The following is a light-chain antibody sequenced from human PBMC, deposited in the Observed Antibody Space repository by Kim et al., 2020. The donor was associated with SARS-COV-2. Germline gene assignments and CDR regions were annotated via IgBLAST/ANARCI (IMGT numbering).Light chain of an antibody. CDR3: QQYYSSPVT. V-gene: IGKV3-20*01. J-gene: IGKJ2*01. CDR2: GAS. Sequence: EIVLTQSPGTLSLSLGEGATLSCRASQSVSSTFLAWYQHKPGQAPRLLIYGASNRATGIPDRFSGSGSGTDFTLTINRLEPEDSAVYYCQQYYSSPVTFGQGTKLEI. CDR1: QSVSSTF.